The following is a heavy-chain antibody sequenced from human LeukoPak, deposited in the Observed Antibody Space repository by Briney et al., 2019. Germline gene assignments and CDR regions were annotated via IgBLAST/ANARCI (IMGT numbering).Heavy chain of an antibody. CDR3: ARGITTLIQNWFDP. D-gene: IGHD3-3*01. V-gene: IGHV4-34*01. Sequence: SETLSLTCAVYGGSFSGYYWSWIRQPPGKGLEWIGEINHSGSTNYNPSLKSRVTISVDTSKNQFSLKLSSVTAADTAVYYCARGITTLIQNWFDPWGQGTLVTVSS. CDR1: GGSFSGYY. CDR2: INHSGST. J-gene: IGHJ5*02.